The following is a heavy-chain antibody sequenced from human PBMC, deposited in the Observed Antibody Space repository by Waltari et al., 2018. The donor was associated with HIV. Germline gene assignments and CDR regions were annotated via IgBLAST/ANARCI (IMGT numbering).Heavy chain of an antibody. J-gene: IGHJ3*02. CDR2: IYTSGST. Sequence: QVQLQESGPGLVKPSQTLSLTCTVSGGSISSGSYYWSWIRQPAGKGLEWIERIYTSGSTTYNPSLRRRVTISVDTSKNQVSLKLSSVTAADTAVYYCARRYGDYVRNAFDIWGQGTMVTVSS. D-gene: IGHD4-17*01. V-gene: IGHV4-61*02. CDR1: GGSISSGSYY. CDR3: ARRYGDYVRNAFDI.